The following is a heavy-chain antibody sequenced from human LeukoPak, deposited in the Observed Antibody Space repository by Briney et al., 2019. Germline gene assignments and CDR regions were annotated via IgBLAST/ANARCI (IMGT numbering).Heavy chain of an antibody. CDR2: IIPIFGTA. CDR1: GGTFSSYA. Sequence: SVKVSCKASGGTFSSYAISWVRQAPGQGLEWMGGIIPIFGTANCAQKFQGRVTITADESTSTAYMELSSLRSEDTAVYYCARDGFAAIHYFDYWGQGTLVTVSS. D-gene: IGHD2-2*01. CDR3: ARDGFAAIHYFDY. V-gene: IGHV1-69*13. J-gene: IGHJ4*02.